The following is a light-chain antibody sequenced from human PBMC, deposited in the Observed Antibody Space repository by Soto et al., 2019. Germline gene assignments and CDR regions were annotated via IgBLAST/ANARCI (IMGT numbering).Light chain of an antibody. J-gene: IGKJ5*01. V-gene: IGKV1-9*01. CDR3: QQINSFPIT. CDR2: AAS. Sequence: DIQLTQAPSXLSASAGDRDSITCRASQAMSSYLAWYQQKPGRAPKLLIYAASTLQSGVPSRFSGSGSGTEFTLTVTSLQPEDFATSYCQQINSFPITFGQGTRLEIK. CDR1: QAMSSY.